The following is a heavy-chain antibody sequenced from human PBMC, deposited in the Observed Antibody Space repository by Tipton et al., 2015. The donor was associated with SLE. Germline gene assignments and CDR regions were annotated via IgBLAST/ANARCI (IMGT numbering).Heavy chain of an antibody. CDR2: IYYSGST. V-gene: IGHV4-59*08. Sequence: TLSLTCTVSGGSISSYYRSWIRQPPGKGLEWIGYIYYSGSTNYNPSLKSRVTISVDTSKNQFSLKLSSVTAADTAVYYCARQGQQLVRPYYYGMDVWGQGTTVTVSS. CDR3: ARQGQQLVRPYYYGMDV. CDR1: GGSISSYY. J-gene: IGHJ6*02. D-gene: IGHD6-13*01.